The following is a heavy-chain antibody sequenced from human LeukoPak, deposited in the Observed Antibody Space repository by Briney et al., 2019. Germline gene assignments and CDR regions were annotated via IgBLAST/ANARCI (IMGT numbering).Heavy chain of an antibody. CDR1: RYTFTGYY. V-gene: IGHV1-2*02. Sequence: ASVKVSCKASRYTFTGYYMHWVRPAPGQGLEWMGWINPNSGGTNYAQKFQGRVTMTRDTSISTAYMELSRLRSDDTAVYYCARVTSEMATIDYWGQGTLVTVSS. CDR2: INPNSGGT. D-gene: IGHD5-24*01. J-gene: IGHJ4*02. CDR3: ARVTSEMATIDY.